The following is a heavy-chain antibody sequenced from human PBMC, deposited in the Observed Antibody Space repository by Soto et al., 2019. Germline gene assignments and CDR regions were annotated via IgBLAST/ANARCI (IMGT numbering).Heavy chain of an antibody. CDR2: IYYRSKWFH. CDR1: GDSVSSNGAC. Sequence: SQTLSLTCVISGDSVSSNGACWNWIRQSPSRGLQWLGRIYYRSKWFHDYAVSVESRIIINPDTSNNQFSLQLNSVTPEDTAVYFCAKGDNLGPKTGYAFDPWGQGIMVTVSS. V-gene: IGHV6-1*01. CDR3: AKGDNLGPKTGYAFDP. D-gene: IGHD5-12*01. J-gene: IGHJ5*02.